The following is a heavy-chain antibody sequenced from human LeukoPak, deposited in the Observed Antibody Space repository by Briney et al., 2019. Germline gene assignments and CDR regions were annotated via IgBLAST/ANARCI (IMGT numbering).Heavy chain of an antibody. J-gene: IGHJ4*02. Sequence: SETLSLTCAVYGGSFSGYYWSWIRQPPGKGLEWIGEINHSGSTNYNPSLKSRVTISVDTSKNRFSLKLSSVTAADTAVYYCARKSIAAAPFGYWGQGTLVTVSS. CDR3: ARKSIAAAPFGY. CDR1: GGSFSGYY. CDR2: INHSGST. V-gene: IGHV4-34*01. D-gene: IGHD6-13*01.